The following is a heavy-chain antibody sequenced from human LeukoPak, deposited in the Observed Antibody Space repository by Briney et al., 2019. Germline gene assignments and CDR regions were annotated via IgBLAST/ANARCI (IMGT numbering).Heavy chain of an antibody. CDR1: GGSISSGDYY. Sequence: PSETLSLTCTVSGGSISSGDYYWSWIRQPPGKGLEWIGYIYYSGSTYYNPSLKSRVTISVDTSNNQFSLKLSSVTAADTAVYYCARDRMVRGVTDWYFDLWGRGTLVTVFS. J-gene: IGHJ2*01. CDR2: IYYSGST. V-gene: IGHV4-30-4*01. D-gene: IGHD3-10*01. CDR3: ARDRMVRGVTDWYFDL.